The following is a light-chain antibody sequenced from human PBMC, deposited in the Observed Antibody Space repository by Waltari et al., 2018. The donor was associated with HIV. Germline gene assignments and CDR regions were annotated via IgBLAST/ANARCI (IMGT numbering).Light chain of an antibody. J-gene: IGKJ4*01. CDR3: LQDDSYPLT. V-gene: IGKV1-6*01. CDR2: DAS. CDR1: QGIRND. Sequence: AIQMTQSPSSLSASVGDRVTITCRASQGIRNDLSWYQQKPGRAPNLLIYDASSLQSGVSSRFSGSGSGTDFTLTISSLQPEDYATYYCLQDDSYPLTFGGGTKVEIK.